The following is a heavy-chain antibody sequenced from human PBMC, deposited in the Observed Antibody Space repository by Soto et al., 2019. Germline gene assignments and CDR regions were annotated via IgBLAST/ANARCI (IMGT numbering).Heavy chain of an antibody. V-gene: IGHV1-8*01. CDR1: GYTFTRYD. CDR2: MNPNSGNT. J-gene: IGHJ6*02. CDR3: ARGQNSYGMDV. Sequence: ASVKVSFKASGYTFTRYDINWVRQATGQGLEWMGWMNPNSGNTGYAQKFQGRVTMTRNTSISTAYMELSSLRSEDTAVYYCARGQNSYGMDVWGQGTTVTVSS.